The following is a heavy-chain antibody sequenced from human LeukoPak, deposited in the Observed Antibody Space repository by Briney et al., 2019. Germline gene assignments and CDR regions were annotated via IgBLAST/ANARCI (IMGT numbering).Heavy chain of an antibody. J-gene: IGHJ4*02. V-gene: IGHV4-39*01. CDR3: ARRLAGTEDY. CDR1: GGSISSSSYY. Sequence: SKTLSLTCTVSGGSISSSSYYWGWIRQPPGKGLEWIGSIYYSGSTYYNPSLKSRVTISVDTSKNQFSLKLSSVTAADTAVYYCARRLAGTEDYWGQGTLVTVSS. D-gene: IGHD6-13*01. CDR2: IYYSGST.